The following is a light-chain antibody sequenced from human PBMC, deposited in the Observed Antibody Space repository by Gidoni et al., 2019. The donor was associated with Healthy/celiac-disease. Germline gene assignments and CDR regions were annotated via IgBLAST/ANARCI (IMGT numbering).Light chain of an antibody. CDR3: QQYGSSQFT. V-gene: IGKV3-20*01. J-gene: IGKJ3*01. CDR2: CAS. Sequence: EIVLTQSPGTLSLSPGERATLSCRASQSVSSSYLAWYQQKHGQAPRLLIYCASSRATGIPDRFSGSGSGTDFTLTISRLEPEDFAVYYCQQYGSSQFTFGPXTKVDIK. CDR1: QSVSSSY.